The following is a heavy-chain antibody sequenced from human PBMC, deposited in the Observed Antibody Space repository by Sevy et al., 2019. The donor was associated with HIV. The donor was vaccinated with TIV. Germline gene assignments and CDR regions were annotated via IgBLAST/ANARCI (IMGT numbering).Heavy chain of an antibody. CDR1: GYSFTSYW. Sequence: GESLKISCKGSGYSFTSYWIGWVRQMPGKGLEWMGIIYPGDSDTRYSPSFQGQVTISADKSISTAYLQWGSLKASDTAMYYCARTGAYDYIWGSYRGYYYGMDVWGQGTTVTVSS. J-gene: IGHJ6*02. D-gene: IGHD3-16*02. CDR3: ARTGAYDYIWGSYRGYYYGMDV. V-gene: IGHV5-51*01. CDR2: IYPGDSDT.